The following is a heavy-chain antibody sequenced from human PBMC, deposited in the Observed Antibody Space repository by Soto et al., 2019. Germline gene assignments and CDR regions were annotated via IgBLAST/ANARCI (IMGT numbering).Heavy chain of an antibody. Sequence: ASVKVSCKASGYTFTSYAMHWVRQAPGQRPEWMGWINAGNGNTKYSQKFQDRVTISKDTSANTAYMELSSLRSEDTAVYFCARVRIAVAGFDYWGQGTQVTVSS. J-gene: IGHJ4*02. V-gene: IGHV1-3*01. CDR3: ARVRIAVAGFDY. D-gene: IGHD6-19*01. CDR1: GYTFTSYA. CDR2: INAGNGNT.